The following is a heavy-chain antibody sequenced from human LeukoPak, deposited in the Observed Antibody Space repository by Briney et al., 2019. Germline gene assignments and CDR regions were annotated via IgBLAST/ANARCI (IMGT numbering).Heavy chain of an antibody. J-gene: IGHJ4*02. CDR3: ASNVLNREGPGDY. CDR1: GFTFSSHG. CDR2: ISGSGGST. D-gene: IGHD5-24*01. Sequence: HPGGSLRLSCAASGFTFSSHGMSWVRQAPGKGLEWVSAISGSGGSTYYADSVKGRFTISRDNSKNTLYLQMNSLRAEDTAVYYCASNVLNREGPGDYWGQGTLVTVSS. V-gene: IGHV3-23*01.